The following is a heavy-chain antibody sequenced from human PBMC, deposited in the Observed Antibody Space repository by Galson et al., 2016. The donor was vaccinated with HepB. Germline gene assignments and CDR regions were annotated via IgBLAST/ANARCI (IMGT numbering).Heavy chain of an antibody. J-gene: IGHJ4*02. CDR2: IKYDESQN. Sequence: SLRLSCAASGFTFSSYWMSWVRQTPGKGLEWVANIKYDESQNYYVGSVRGRFTISRENAKASLFLQMNSLRVDDTAVYYCARTQFVRGFFTVTTQSHLDYWGQGALVTVA. D-gene: IGHD4-17*01. CDR3: ARTQFVRGFFTVTTQSHLDY. CDR1: GFTFSSYW. V-gene: IGHV3-7*01.